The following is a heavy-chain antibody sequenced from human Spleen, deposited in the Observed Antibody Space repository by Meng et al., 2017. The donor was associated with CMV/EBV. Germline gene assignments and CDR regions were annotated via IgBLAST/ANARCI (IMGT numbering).Heavy chain of an antibody. CDR2: ISAYNGNT. J-gene: IGHJ4*02. CDR1: GYSCTSYG. V-gene: IGHV1-18*01. Sequence: KASGYSCTSYGISWVRQAPGQGLEWMGWISAYNGNTKYAQKLQGRVTMTTDTSTSTGYMELRSLRSDDTAIYYCARGREVATITVDYWGQGTLVTVSS. CDR3: ARGREVATITVDY. D-gene: IGHD5-24*01.